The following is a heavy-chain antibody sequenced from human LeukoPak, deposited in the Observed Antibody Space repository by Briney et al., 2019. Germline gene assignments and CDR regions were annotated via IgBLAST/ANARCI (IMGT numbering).Heavy chain of an antibody. Sequence: PSETLSLTCAVYGGSFSGYYWSWIRQPPGKGLEWIGEINHSGSTNYNPPLKSRVTISVDTSKNQFSLKLSSVTAADTAVYYCARVRWVRGYFDYWGQGTLVTVSS. J-gene: IGHJ4*02. V-gene: IGHV4-34*01. CDR2: INHSGST. CDR3: ARVRWVRGYFDY. CDR1: GGSFSGYY. D-gene: IGHD3-10*01.